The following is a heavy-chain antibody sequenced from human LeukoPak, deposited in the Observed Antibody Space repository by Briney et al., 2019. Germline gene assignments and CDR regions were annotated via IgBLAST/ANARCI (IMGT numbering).Heavy chain of an antibody. CDR3: ATRYYYDSSGYYPIDY. CDR2: FDPEDGET. V-gene: IGHV1-24*01. D-gene: IGHD3-22*01. Sequence: ASVKVSCKVSGYTLTELSTHWVRQAPGKGLEWMGGFDPEDGETIYAQKFQGRVTMTEDTSTDTAYMELSSLRSEDTAVYYCATRYYYDSSGYYPIDYWGQGTLVTVSS. CDR1: GYTLTELS. J-gene: IGHJ4*02.